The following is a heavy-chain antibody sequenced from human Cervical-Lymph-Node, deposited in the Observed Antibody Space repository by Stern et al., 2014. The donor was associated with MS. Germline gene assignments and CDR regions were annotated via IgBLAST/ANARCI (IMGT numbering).Heavy chain of an antibody. CDR1: GGTFSSYT. Sequence: VQLVESGAEVKKPGSSVKVSCKASGGTFSSYTISWVRQAPGQGLEWMGGIIPLFGTANSAQKFLGRVTITADESTSTAYMELSSLRSEDTAVYYCAREFNYDSSGYYFYYWGRGTLVTVSS. CDR3: AREFNYDSSGYYFYY. V-gene: IGHV1-69*01. D-gene: IGHD3-22*01. CDR2: IIPLFGTA. J-gene: IGHJ4*02.